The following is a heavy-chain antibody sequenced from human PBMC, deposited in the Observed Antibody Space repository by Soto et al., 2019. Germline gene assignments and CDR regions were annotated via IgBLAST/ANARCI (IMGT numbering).Heavy chain of an antibody. J-gene: IGHJ4*02. V-gene: IGHV1-24*01. D-gene: IGHD3-3*01. CDR1: GYTLTELS. CDR3: ATARVVTIFGVVIPNPFDY. CDR2: FDPEDGET. Sequence: ASVKVSCKVSGYTLTELSMHWVRQAPGKGLEWMGGFDPEDGETIYAQKFQGRVTMTEDTSTDTVYMELSSLRSEDTAVYYCATARVVTIFGVVIPNPFDYWGQGTLVTVSS.